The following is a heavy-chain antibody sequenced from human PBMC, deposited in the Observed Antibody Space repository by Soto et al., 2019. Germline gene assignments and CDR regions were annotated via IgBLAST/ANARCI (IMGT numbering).Heavy chain of an antibody. D-gene: IGHD2-15*01. CDR3: ARARTVVSTNDY. V-gene: IGHV4-59*01. CDR2: IYYSGST. J-gene: IGHJ4*02. CDR1: GGSISSYY. Sequence: PSETLSLTCTVSGGSISSYYWSWIRQPPGKGLEWIGYIYYSGSTNYNPSLKSRVTISVDTSKNQFSLKLSSVTAADTAVYYCARARTVVSTNDYWGQGTLVTVSS.